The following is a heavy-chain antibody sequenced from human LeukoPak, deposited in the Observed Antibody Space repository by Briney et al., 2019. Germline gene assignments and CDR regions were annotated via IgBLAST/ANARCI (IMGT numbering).Heavy chain of an antibody. CDR2: ISAYNGNT. Sequence: ASVTVSFKASGYTFTSYGISWVRQAPGQGLEWMGWISAYNGNTNYAQKLQGRVTMTTDTSTSTAYMELRSLRSDDTAVYYCARVSGGNPYFDYWGQGTLVTVSS. CDR3: ARVSGGNPYFDY. D-gene: IGHD4-23*01. J-gene: IGHJ4*02. V-gene: IGHV1-18*01. CDR1: GYTFTSYG.